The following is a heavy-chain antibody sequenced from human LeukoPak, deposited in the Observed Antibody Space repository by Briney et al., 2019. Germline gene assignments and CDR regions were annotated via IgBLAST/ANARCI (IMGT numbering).Heavy chain of an antibody. Sequence: ASVKVSCRASGYTFTSYDINWVRQATGQGLEWMGWMNPNSGNTGYAQKFQGRVTITRNTSISTAYMELSSLRSEDTAVYYCAITYDFWSGYLGVPPSGLDPWGQGTLVTVSS. V-gene: IGHV1-8*03. J-gene: IGHJ5*02. CDR2: MNPNSGNT. CDR1: GYTFTSYD. CDR3: AITYDFWSGYLGVPPSGLDP. D-gene: IGHD3-3*01.